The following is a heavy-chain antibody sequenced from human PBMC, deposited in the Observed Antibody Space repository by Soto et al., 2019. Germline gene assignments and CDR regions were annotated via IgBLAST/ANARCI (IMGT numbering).Heavy chain of an antibody. CDR2: ISYDGSNK. V-gene: IGHV3-30*18. J-gene: IGHJ4*02. CDR3: AKDTQGRMGATYFDY. CDR1: GFTFSSYG. D-gene: IGHD1-26*01. Sequence: GGSLRLSCAASGFTFSSYGMHWVRQAPGKGLEWVAVISYDGSNKYYADSVKGRFTISRDNSKNMLYLQMNSLRAEDTAVYYCAKDTQGRMGATYFDYWGQGTLVTVSS.